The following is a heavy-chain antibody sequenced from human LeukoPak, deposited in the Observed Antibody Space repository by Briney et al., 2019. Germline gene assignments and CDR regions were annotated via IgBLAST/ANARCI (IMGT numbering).Heavy chain of an antibody. V-gene: IGHV4-38-2*02. CDR1: GYSISSGYY. J-gene: IGHJ5*02. Sequence: SETLSLTCTVSGYSISSGYYWGWIRQPPGKGLEWIGSIYHSGSTYYNPSLKSRVTISVDTSKNQFSLKLSSVTAADTAVYYCARDLEGYGSSQAINNWFDPWGQGTLVTVSS. CDR3: ARDLEGYGSSQAINNWFDP. D-gene: IGHD6-13*01. CDR2: IYHSGST.